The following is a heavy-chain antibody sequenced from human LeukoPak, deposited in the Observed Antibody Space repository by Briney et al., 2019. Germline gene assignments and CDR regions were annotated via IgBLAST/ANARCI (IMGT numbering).Heavy chain of an antibody. V-gene: IGHV3-21*01. J-gene: IGHJ4*02. D-gene: IGHD6-19*01. Sequence: GGSLRLSCAASGFTFCSYSMNWVRQAPGKGLEWVSSISSSSSYIYYADSVKGRFTISRDNAKNSLYLQMNSLRAEDTAVYYCARTSPDMAGGVDYWGQGTLVTVSS. CDR3: ARTSPDMAGGVDY. CDR2: ISSSSSYI. CDR1: GFTFCSYS.